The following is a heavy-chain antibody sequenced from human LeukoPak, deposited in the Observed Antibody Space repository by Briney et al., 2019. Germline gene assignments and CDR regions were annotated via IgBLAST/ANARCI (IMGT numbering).Heavy chain of an antibody. CDR2: IQYDGSNQ. CDR3: AALDHGHDH. Sequence: GGSLRLSCAAPGFTFNAYGMHWVRQAPGKGLEWVAYIQYDGSNQQYADSVKGRFSISRDNGKDTLYLQMNSLRAEDTGVYYCAALDHGHDHWGQGTLVTVSS. D-gene: IGHD3-16*01. V-gene: IGHV3-30*02. J-gene: IGHJ4*02. CDR1: GFTFNAYG.